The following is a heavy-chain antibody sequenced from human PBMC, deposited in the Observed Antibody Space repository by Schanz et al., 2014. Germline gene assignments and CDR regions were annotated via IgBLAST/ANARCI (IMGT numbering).Heavy chain of an antibody. V-gene: IGHV1-46*01. CDR1: GYTFTSYY. J-gene: IGHJ4*02. CDR3: TKGRTFGR. D-gene: IGHD3-16*01. Sequence: QVQLVQSGAEVKKPGASVKVSCKASGYTFTSYYMHWVRQAPGKGLEWMGIINPSGGSTSYAQKFQGRVTMTRNTSITTAYLELSSLRSGDTAVYYCTKGRTFGRWGQGTLVTVSS. CDR2: INPSGGST.